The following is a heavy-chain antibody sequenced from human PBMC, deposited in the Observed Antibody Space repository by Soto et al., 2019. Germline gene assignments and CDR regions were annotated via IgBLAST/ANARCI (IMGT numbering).Heavy chain of an antibody. V-gene: IGHV4-34*01. J-gene: IGHJ6*02. CDR1: GGSFSGYY. CDR2: IDHSRST. D-gene: IGHD3-22*01. CDR3: AGGVSGRPRALFGSGSKFYYFGMDV. Sequence: QVQLQQWGAGLLKPSETLSLTCAVYGGSFSGYYWSWIRQPPGKGLEWIGEIDHSRSTNYNPPLKSRVTISVDTSNNQFSLKLSFVTAADTAVYYCAGGVSGRPRALFGSGSKFYYFGMDVWGQGTTVTVSS.